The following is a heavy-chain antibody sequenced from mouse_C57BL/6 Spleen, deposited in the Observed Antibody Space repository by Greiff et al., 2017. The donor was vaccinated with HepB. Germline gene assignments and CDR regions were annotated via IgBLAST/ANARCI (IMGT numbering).Heavy chain of an antibody. CDR3: ARFHYYGSSYGDY. D-gene: IGHD1-1*01. V-gene: IGHV1-52*01. CDR1: GYTFTSYW. J-gene: IGHJ2*01. CDR2: IDPSDSET. Sequence: QVQLQQSGAELVRPGSSVKLSCKASGYTFTSYWMHWVKQRPIQGLEWIGNIDPSDSETHYNQKFKDKATLTVDKSSSTAYMQLSSLTSEDSAVYYCARFHYYGSSYGDYWGQGTTLTVSS.